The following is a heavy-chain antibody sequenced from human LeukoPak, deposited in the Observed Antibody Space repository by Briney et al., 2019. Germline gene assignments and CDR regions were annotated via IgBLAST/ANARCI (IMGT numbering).Heavy chain of an antibody. CDR2: ISSSSSYI. CDR3: AREYYDILTGYFDYYYYMDV. V-gene: IGHV3-21*01. D-gene: IGHD3-9*01. J-gene: IGHJ6*03. Sequence: GGSLRLSCAASGFTFSSYSMNWVRQAPGKGLEWVSSISSSSSYIYYADSVKGRFTISRDNAKNSLYLQMNSLRAEDTAVYYCAREYYDILTGYFDYYYYMDVWGEGTTVTISS. CDR1: GFTFSSYS.